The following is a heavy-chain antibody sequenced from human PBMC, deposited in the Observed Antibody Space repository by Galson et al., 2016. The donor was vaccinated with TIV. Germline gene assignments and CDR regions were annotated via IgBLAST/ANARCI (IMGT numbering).Heavy chain of an antibody. D-gene: IGHD3-10*01. Sequence: SVKVSCKVSGGIFRSDAISWVRQAPGQGLEWMGRIIAIFGTANYAQKFQGRVTITADESTNTVYLELSSRTSEDTAVYYCARLPSYYGSGNNWFDPWGQGTLVTVSS. J-gene: IGHJ5*02. CDR1: GGIFRSDA. V-gene: IGHV1-69*13. CDR2: IIAIFGTA. CDR3: ARLPSYYGSGNNWFDP.